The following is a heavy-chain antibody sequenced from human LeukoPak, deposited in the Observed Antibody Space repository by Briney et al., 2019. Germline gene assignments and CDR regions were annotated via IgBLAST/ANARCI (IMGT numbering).Heavy chain of an antibody. J-gene: IGHJ6*03. CDR2: ISSSGSTI. Sequence: GGSLRLSCAASGFTFSSYEMNWVRQAPGKGLEWVSYISSSGSTIYYADSVKGRFTISRDNAKNSLYLQMNSLRAEDTAVYYCASENIGGDSYYYYYYYMDVWGKGTTVTVSS. CDR3: ASENIGGDSYYYYYYYMDV. V-gene: IGHV3-48*03. D-gene: IGHD1-26*01. CDR1: GFTFSSYE.